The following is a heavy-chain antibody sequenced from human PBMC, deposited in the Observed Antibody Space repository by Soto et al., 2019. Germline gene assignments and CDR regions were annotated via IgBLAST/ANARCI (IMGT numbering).Heavy chain of an antibody. D-gene: IGHD3-3*01. CDR1: GFTFSSYS. J-gene: IGHJ4*02. CDR3: AREASTIFGVVSAYYFDY. CDR2: ISSSSSYI. V-gene: IGHV3-21*01. Sequence: GGSLRLSCAASGFTFSSYSMNWVRQAPGKGLEWVSSISSSSSYIYYADSVKGRFTISRDNAKNSLYLQMNSLRAEDTAVYCCAREASTIFGVVSAYYFDYWGQGTLVTVSS.